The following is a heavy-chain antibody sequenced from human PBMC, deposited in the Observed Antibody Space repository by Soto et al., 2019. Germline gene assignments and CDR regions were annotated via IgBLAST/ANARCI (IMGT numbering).Heavy chain of an antibody. D-gene: IGHD3-10*01. J-gene: IGHJ6*02. Sequence: QVQLVESGGGVVQPGRSLRLSCAASGFTFSSYGMHWVRQAPGKGLEWVAVISYDGSNKYYADSVKGRFTISRDNSKNTLYLQMNSLRAEDTAVYYCASGEGYYYYGMDVWGQGTTVTVSS. CDR2: ISYDGSNK. CDR3: ASGEGYYYYGMDV. V-gene: IGHV3-30*03. CDR1: GFTFSSYG.